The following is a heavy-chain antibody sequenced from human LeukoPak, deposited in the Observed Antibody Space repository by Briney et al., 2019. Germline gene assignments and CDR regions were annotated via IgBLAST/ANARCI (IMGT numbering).Heavy chain of an antibody. CDR3: TSLSNSYGMDV. D-gene: IGHD2/OR15-2a*01. V-gene: IGHV3-7*01. CDR1: GFGFSTSW. Sequence: GGSLRLSCAASGFGFSTSWMSWVRQAPGKGLEWVANIKQDGSEKYYVDSVKGRFTISRDNAKNSVYLQMNSLRDEDTAVCYCTSLSNSYGMDVWGQGTTATVSS. J-gene: IGHJ6*02. CDR2: IKQDGSEK.